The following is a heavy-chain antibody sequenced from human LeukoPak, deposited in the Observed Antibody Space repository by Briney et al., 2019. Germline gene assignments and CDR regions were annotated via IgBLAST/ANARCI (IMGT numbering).Heavy chain of an antibody. Sequence: GGSLRLSCAASGFTFRSYRMSWVRQAPGKGLEWVANIKEDANEEYYVDSVRGRFIISRDNAKNSLFLQMYSLRADDTAVYYCARAGHCTSNSCYSPNFYYMDVWGKGTTVAVSS. CDR3: ARAGHCTSNSCYSPNFYYMDV. J-gene: IGHJ6*03. D-gene: IGHD2-2*01. CDR2: IKEDANEE. CDR1: GFTFRSYR. V-gene: IGHV3-7*01.